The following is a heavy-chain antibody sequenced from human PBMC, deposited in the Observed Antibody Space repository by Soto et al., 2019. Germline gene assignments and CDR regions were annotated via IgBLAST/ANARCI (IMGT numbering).Heavy chain of an antibody. CDR1: GFTFSSYA. CDR2: ISYDGSNK. V-gene: IGHV3-30-3*01. D-gene: IGHD5-12*01. J-gene: IGHJ4*02. CDR3: ARGPYSGYDSGDYFDY. Sequence: GGSLRLSCAASGFTFSSYAMHWVRQAPGKGLEWVAVISYDGSNKYYADSVKGRFTISRDNSKNTLYLQMNSLRAEDTAVYYCARGPYSGYDSGDYFDYWGQGTLVTVSS.